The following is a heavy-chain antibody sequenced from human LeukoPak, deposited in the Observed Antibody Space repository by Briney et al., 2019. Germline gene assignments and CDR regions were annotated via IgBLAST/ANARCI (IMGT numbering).Heavy chain of an antibody. CDR2: ISSGGSTI. J-gene: IGHJ4*02. Sequence: GGSLRLSCAASGFTFSSYEMNWVRQAPGKGLEWVSYISSGGSTIYYADSVKGRFTISRDNAKNSLYLQMNSLRAEDTAVYYCARFDGVAANFDYWGQGTLVTVSS. D-gene: IGHD2-15*01. CDR1: GFTFSSYE. V-gene: IGHV3-48*03. CDR3: ARFDGVAANFDY.